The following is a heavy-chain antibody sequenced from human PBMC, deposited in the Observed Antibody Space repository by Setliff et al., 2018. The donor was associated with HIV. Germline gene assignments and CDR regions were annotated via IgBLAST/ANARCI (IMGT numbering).Heavy chain of an antibody. CDR3: ARHYNVNYYVRKDFDY. CDR2: IYYTGST. CDR1: GASTSSSSYY. Sequence: SETLSLTCSVSGASTSSSSYYWGWIRQPPGKGLEWIGSIYYTGSTYYNPSLKSRVTISVDTSKNQFSLKLSSVTAADTAVYYCARHYNVNYYVRKDFDYWGQGTLVTVSS. V-gene: IGHV4-39*01. J-gene: IGHJ4*02. D-gene: IGHD1-26*01.